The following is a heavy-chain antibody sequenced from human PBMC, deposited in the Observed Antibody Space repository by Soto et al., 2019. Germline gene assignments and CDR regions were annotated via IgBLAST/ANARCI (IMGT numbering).Heavy chain of an antibody. D-gene: IGHD3-9*01. J-gene: IGHJ4*01. CDR2: LSGGGSTT. V-gene: IGHV3-23*01. CDR3: AKGPEYDILTGCDY. Sequence: EVQLLESGGGFVQPGESLRLSCAASGFTFSLSAMSWVLQAPVRGLDWVSSLSGGGSTTDYADSVKGRFTISRDNSKNTVHLQMNSLRAEDTAVYYCAKGPEYDILTGCDYWGHGALVTVSS. CDR1: GFTFSLSA.